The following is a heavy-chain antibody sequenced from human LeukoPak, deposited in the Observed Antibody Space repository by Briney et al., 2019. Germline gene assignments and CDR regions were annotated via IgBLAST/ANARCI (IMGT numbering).Heavy chain of an antibody. D-gene: IGHD3-16*01. Sequence: GGSLRLSCAASGFTFTDYWMHWVRQVPGKGLVWVSIIKTDTRGTYYADSVKGRFTISRDTDKSILYLQMDSLRAEDTAVYYCARAGAYHFDNWGQGTLVTVSS. J-gene: IGHJ4*02. CDR3: ARAGAYHFDN. V-gene: IGHV3-74*01. CDR2: IKTDTRGT. CDR1: GFTFTDYW.